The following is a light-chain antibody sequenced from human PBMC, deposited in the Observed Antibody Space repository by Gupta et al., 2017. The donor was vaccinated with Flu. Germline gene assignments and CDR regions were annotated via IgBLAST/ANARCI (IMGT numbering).Light chain of an antibody. CDR1: SSYVGSYNL. Sequence: SSYVGSYNLVSWYQQHPGKVPKLMIYEGSERPSGVSNRFSGSKSGNTASLTISGLQAEDEADYYCGSYTGSSTLYVFGSGTKVTVL. J-gene: IGLJ1*01. CDR2: EGS. V-gene: IGLV2-23*01. CDR3: GSYTGSSTLYV.